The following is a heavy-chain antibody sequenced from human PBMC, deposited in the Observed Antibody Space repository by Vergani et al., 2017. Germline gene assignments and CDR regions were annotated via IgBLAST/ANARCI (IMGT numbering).Heavy chain of an antibody. J-gene: IGHJ4*01. CDR2: IRSDESRR. V-gene: IGHV3-30*02. CDR3: ARAYGRYDWFDY. D-gene: IGHD1-20*01. CDR1: GFTFSSYG. Sequence: VQLLESGGGLVQPGGSLRLSCAASGFTFSSYGMHWVRQAPGKGLEWVASIRSDESRRYYGDSMEGRVTISRDNSKNTLYLQMNSLRVEDTAVYYCARAYGRYDWFDYWGQRTLVTVSS.